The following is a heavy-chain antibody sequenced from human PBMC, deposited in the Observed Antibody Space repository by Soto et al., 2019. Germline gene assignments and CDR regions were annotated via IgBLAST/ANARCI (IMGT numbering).Heavy chain of an antibody. J-gene: IGHJ5*02. V-gene: IGHV4-31*03. CDR3: ARERYSSGWYFNWFDP. Sequence: QVQLQESGPGLVKPSQTLSLTCTVSGGSISSGGYYWSWIRQHPGKVLEWIGYIYYSGSTYYNPSLKSRVTISVDTSKNQFSLKLSSVTAADTAVYYCARERYSSGWYFNWFDPWGQGTLVTVSS. CDR1: GGSISSGGYY. CDR2: IYYSGST. D-gene: IGHD6-19*01.